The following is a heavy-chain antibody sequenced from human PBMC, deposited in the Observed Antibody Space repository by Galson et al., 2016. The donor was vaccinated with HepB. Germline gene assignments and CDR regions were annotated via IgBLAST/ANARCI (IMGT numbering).Heavy chain of an antibody. V-gene: IGHV3-66*01. CDR2: ISIGGTT. D-gene: IGHD3-3*01. J-gene: IGHJ3*02. Sequence: SLRLSCAVSGFTVTSKYMSWVRQAPGKGLEWVSLISIGGTTYYADSVKGRFTISRDISKNTLHLEMNNLRADDTAVYYCERDGIYDSWRASGVFDIWGQGTMVTVSS. CDR1: GFTVTSKY. CDR3: ERDGIYDSWRASGVFDI.